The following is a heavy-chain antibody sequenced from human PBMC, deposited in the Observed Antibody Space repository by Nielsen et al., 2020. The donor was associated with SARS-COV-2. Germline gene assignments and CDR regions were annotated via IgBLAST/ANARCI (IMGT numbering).Heavy chain of an antibody. J-gene: IGHJ5*02. D-gene: IGHD6-13*01. CDR2: THYRSKWYN. V-gene: IGHV6-1*01. CDR3: ARGLSAGKVSATNWFDP. CDR1: GDSVSSNSAA. Sequence: LRLSCAISGDSVSSNSAAWNWIRQSPSRGLEWLGRTHYRSKWYNDYAVSVKSRITINPDTSKNQFSLQLNSVTPEDTAVYYCARGLSAGKVSATNWFDPWGQGTLVTVSS.